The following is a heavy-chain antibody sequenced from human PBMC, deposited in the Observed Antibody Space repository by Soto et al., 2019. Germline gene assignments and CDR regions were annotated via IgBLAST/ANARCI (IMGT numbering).Heavy chain of an antibody. CDR3: ARDHSDYYESSGSWFDP. Sequence: GGTLSLSYAASGLPCSSYIMNLISTAPGKGLEWVSSIIGSSSYIYYADSVKGRFTISRDNAKNSLYLQMNSLRAEDTAVYYCARDHSDYYESSGSWFDPWGQRTLVTCFS. V-gene: IGHV3-21*01. CDR1: GLPCSSYI. D-gene: IGHD3-22*01. CDR2: IIGSSSYI. J-gene: IGHJ5*02.